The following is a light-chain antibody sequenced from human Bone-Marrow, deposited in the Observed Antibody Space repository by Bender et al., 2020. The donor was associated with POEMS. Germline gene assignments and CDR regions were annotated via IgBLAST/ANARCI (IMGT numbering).Light chain of an antibody. J-gene: IGLJ1*01. V-gene: IGLV1-36*01. CDR2: YDD. CDR3: AAWDDGLDGNV. Sequence: QSVVTQPPSLSEAPRQRVTISCSGSSSNLGNHGVNWYQHLPGEAPKLLIYYDDLLTPGVSDRFSASKSGTSASLAISELQSEDEAEYYCAAWDDGLDGNVFGTGNRLNVV. CDR1: SSNLGNHG.